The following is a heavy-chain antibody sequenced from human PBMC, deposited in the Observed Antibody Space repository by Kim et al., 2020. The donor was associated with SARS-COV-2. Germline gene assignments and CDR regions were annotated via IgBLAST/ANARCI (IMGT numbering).Heavy chain of an antibody. V-gene: IGHV3-33*01. CDR3: ARTHRCSGGSCYSGDDA. D-gene: IGHD2-15*01. J-gene: IGHJ3*01. Sequence: GGSLRLSCAASGFTFSTYGMHWVRQAPGKGLEWVAVIWYDGNNKSYVDSVKGRFTISRDNSKNTLFLQMNSLRAEDTAMYYCARTHRCSGGSCYSGDDA. CDR2: IWYDGNNK. CDR1: GFTFSTYG.